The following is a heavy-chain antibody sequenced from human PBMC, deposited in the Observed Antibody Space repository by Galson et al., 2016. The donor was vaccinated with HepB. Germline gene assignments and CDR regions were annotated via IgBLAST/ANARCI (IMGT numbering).Heavy chain of an antibody. J-gene: IGHJ4*02. CDR3: ARGPTVTTDF. V-gene: IGHV4-30-4*01. CDR2: IYSGGST. CDR1: GGSISSDVYY. D-gene: IGHD4-17*01. Sequence: TLSLTCTVSGGSISSDVYYWSWFRQPPGKGLEWTAYIYSGGSTHYNPSLRSRSFISVDTPKNQFSLNLNSVPAADTAVYYCARGPTVTTDFWGQGTLVTVST.